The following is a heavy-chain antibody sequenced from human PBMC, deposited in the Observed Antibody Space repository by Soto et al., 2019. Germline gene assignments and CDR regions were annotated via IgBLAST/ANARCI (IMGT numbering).Heavy chain of an antibody. V-gene: IGHV3-21*01. J-gene: IGHJ5*02. D-gene: IGHD2-15*01. CDR2: ISSSSTYI. CDR3: ARTIYCSGSTCYNNWFDP. Sequence: GGSLRLSCAASGFTFSSYSMNWVRQAPGKGLEWVSSISSSSTYIYYADSVKGRFSISRDNAKNSLYLQMNSLRAEDTALYYCARTIYCSGSTCYNNWFDPWVQGTLVTVSS. CDR1: GFTFSSYS.